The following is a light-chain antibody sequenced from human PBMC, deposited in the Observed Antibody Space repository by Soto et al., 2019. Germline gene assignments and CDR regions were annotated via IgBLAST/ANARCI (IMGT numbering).Light chain of an antibody. V-gene: IGLV2-14*01. CDR2: EVT. J-gene: IGLJ2*01. CDR3: SSFTSGSTLVA. CDR1: SGDVGGYNY. Sequence: QSALTQPASVSGSPGQSITISCTGTSGDVGGYNYVSWYQQYPDKAPKLLIFEVTNRPSGVSSRFSGSKSGNTASLTISGLQAEDEADYYCSSFTSGSTLVAFGGGTKLTVL.